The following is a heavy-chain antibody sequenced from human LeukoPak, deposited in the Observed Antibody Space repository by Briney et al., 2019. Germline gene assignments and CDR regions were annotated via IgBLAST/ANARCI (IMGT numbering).Heavy chain of an antibody. D-gene: IGHD6-6*01. V-gene: IGHV3-21*01. CDR2: TSSSSSYI. CDR3: ARGYSSSSPPFDY. CDR1: GFTFSSYS. J-gene: IGHJ4*02. Sequence: PGGSLRLSCAASGFTFSSYSMNWVRQAPGKGLEWVSSTSSSSSYIYYADSVKGRFTISRDNAKNSLYLQMNSLRAEDTAVYYCARGYSSSSPPFDYWGQGTLVTVSS.